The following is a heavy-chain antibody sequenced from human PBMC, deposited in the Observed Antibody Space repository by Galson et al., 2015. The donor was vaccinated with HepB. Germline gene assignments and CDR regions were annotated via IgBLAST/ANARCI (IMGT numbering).Heavy chain of an antibody. D-gene: IGHD3-22*01. Sequence: SVKVSCKASGYTFTSYGISWVRQAPGQGLEWMGWISAYNGNTNYAQKLQGRVTMTTDTSTSTAYMELRSLRSDDTAVYYCARGLDYYDSSGYPRSIYYFDYWGQGTLVTVSS. CDR2: ISAYNGNT. J-gene: IGHJ4*02. CDR3: ARGLDYYDSSGYPRSIYYFDY. V-gene: IGHV1-18*04. CDR1: GYTFTSYG.